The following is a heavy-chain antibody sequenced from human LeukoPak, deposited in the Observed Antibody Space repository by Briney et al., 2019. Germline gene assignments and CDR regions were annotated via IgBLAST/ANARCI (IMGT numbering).Heavy chain of an antibody. V-gene: IGHV3-21*01. CDR3: ARGDVWFGESGYYYYYMDV. Sequence: GGSLRLSCAASGFTFSSYSMNWVRQAPGKGLEWVSSISSSSSYIYYADSVKGRFTISRDNAKNSLYLQMNSLRAEDTAVYYCARGDVWFGESGYYYYYMDVWGKGTTVTISS. J-gene: IGHJ6*03. CDR2: ISSSSSYI. CDR1: GFTFSSYS. D-gene: IGHD3-10*01.